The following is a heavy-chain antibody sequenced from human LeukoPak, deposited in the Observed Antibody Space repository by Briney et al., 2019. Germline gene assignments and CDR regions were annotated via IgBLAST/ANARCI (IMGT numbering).Heavy chain of an antibody. CDR3: AKDIVYYYDSSGYWKD. V-gene: IGHV3-9*01. CDR2: ISWNSGSI. D-gene: IGHD3-22*01. J-gene: IGHJ4*02. CDR1: GFTFDDYA. Sequence: GGSLRLSCAASGFTFDDYAMHWVRQAPGKSLEWVSGISWNSGSIGYADSVKGRFTISRDNAKNSLYLQMNSLRAEDTALYYCAKDIVYYYDSSGYWKDWGQGTLVTVSS.